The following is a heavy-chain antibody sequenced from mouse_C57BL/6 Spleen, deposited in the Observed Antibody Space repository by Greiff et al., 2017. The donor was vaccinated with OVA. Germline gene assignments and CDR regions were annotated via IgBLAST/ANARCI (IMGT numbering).Heavy chain of an antibody. J-gene: IGHJ2*01. CDR3: ARSLNYYGSSFDY. CDR1: GYAFSSSW. D-gene: IGHD1-1*01. Sequence: QVQLQQSGPELVKPGASVKISCKASGYAFSSSWMNWVKQRPGKGLGWIGRIYPGDGDTNYNGKFKGKATLTADKSSSTAYMQLSSLTSEDSAVYFCARSLNYYGSSFDYWGQGTTLTVSS. V-gene: IGHV1-82*01. CDR2: IYPGDGDT.